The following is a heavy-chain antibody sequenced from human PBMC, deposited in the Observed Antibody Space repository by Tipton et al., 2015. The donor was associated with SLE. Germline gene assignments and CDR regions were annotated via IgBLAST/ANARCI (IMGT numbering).Heavy chain of an antibody. CDR2: ISGIGGSR. J-gene: IGHJ4*02. D-gene: IGHD3-16*02. CDR1: GFTFSSYA. Sequence: SLRLSCAASGFTFSSYAMSWVRQAPGKGLEWVSGISGIGGSRYYADSVKGRFTISRDNVKNSVFLQMDSLRAEDTALYYCARLLHLGDLSPGVNWGQGTLVIVSS. CDR3: ARLLHLGDLSPGVN. V-gene: IGHV3-23*01.